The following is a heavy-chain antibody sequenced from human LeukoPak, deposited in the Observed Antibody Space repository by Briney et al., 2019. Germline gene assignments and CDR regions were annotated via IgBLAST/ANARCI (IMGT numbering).Heavy chain of an antibody. CDR1: GFTFCSYE. CDR2: IRSSGSTI. J-gene: IGHJ6*04. Sequence: PGGSLRLSCAASGFTFCSYEMNWVRQAPGKGLEWVSYIRSSGSTIYYADSVKGRFTISRDNAKNSLYLQMNSLRAEDTAVYYCAELGITMIGGVWGKGTTVTISS. CDR3: AELGITMIGGV. V-gene: IGHV3-48*03. D-gene: IGHD3-10*02.